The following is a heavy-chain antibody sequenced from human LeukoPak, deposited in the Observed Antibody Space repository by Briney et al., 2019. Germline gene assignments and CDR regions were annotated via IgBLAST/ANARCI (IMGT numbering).Heavy chain of an antibody. CDR3: ARDCGGDCAFDY. CDR1: GFTFSSYS. D-gene: IGHD2-21*02. Sequence: GGSLRLSCAASGFTFSSYSMNWVRQAPGKGLEWVSSISSSSSYIYYADSVKGRFTISRDNAKNSLYLQMNSLRAEDTAVYYCARDCGGDCAFDYWGQGTLVTVSS. CDR2: ISSSSSYI. V-gene: IGHV3-21*01. J-gene: IGHJ4*02.